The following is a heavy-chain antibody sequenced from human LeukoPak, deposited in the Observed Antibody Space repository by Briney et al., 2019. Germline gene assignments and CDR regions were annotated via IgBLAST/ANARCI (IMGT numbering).Heavy chain of an antibody. V-gene: IGHV4-34*01. Sequence: SETLSLACAVYGGSFSGYYWSWIRQPPGKGLEWIGEINHSGSTNYNPSLKSRVTISVDTSKNQFSLKLSSVTAADTAVYYCARDIGYTYYYDSSRPKKANSAFDIWGQGTMVTVSS. J-gene: IGHJ3*02. CDR3: ARDIGYTYYYDSSRPKKANSAFDI. CDR1: GGSFSGYY. CDR2: INHSGST. D-gene: IGHD3-22*01.